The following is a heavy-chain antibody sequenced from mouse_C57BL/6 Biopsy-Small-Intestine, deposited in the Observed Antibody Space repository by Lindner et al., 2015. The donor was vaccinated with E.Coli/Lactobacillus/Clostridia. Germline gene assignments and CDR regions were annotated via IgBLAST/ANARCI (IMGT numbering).Heavy chain of an antibody. J-gene: IGHJ2*01. D-gene: IGHD1-1*01. CDR2: FLPGSGAS. CDR3: ARRDYGSRNPFDY. V-gene: IGHV1-9*01. CDR1: GYTFTAYW. Sequence: VQLQESGVDLMKPGASVELSCKASGYTFTAYWIEWVNQRPGHGLEWIGNFLPGSGASNYNERFRGKATFTAVASTNTAYMQLNSLTTEDSAVYYCARRDYGSRNPFDYWGQGATLTVSS.